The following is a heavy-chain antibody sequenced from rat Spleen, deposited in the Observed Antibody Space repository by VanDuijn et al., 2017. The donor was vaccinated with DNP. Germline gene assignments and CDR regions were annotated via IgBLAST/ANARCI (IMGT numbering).Heavy chain of an antibody. Sequence: QVQLKESGPGLVQPSQTLSLTCTVSGFSLTSNSVHWVRQPPGKGLEWVGAIWSGGSTDYNSALKSRLSISRDTSKSQVFLKMNSLQTEDTAIYFCTSSNYPGPRSWFAYWGQGTLVTVSS. CDR3: TSSNYPGPRSWFAY. J-gene: IGHJ3*01. CDR2: IWSGGST. V-gene: IGHV2-1*01. CDR1: GFSLTSNS. D-gene: IGHD1-4*01.